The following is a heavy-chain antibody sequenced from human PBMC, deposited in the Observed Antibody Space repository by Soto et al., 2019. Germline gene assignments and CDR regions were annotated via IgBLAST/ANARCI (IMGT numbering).Heavy chain of an antibody. CDR3: ATVRQGWSANNWYFGP. CDR2: VHISGHS. Sequence: QVHLQESGPGLVAPSGTLSLTCTLSGGSVRAPDWWNWVRQSPDKGLEWIAEVHISGHSNYNPSLRSRVSVSIDSPMNQFYLNLNSVTAADTAIYYCATVRQGWSANNWYFGPWGQGTQVTIAS. CDR1: GGSVRAPDW. V-gene: IGHV4-4*02. D-gene: IGHD1-1*01. J-gene: IGHJ5*01.